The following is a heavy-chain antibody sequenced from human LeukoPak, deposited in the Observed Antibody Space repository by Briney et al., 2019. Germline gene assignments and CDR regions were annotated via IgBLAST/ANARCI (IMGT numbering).Heavy chain of an antibody. V-gene: IGHV4-59*01. D-gene: IGHD2-21*02. J-gene: IGHJ4*02. CDR2: IYYSGST. Sequence: PSETLSLTCTVSGGSISSYYWSWIRQPPGKGLEWIGYIYYSGSTNYNPSLKSRVTISVDTSKNQFSLKLSSVTAADTAVCYCASLRGWLPLFDYWGQGTLVTVSS. CDR3: ASLRGWLPLFDY. CDR1: GGSISSYY.